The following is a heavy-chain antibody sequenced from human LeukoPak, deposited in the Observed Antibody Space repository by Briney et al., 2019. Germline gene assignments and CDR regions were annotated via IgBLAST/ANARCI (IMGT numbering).Heavy chain of an antibody. J-gene: IGHJ4*02. CDR2: ISAYNGNT. Sequence: ASVTVSCKASGYTFTSYGISWVRQAPGQGLEWMGWISAYNGNTNYAQKLQGRVTMTTDTSTSTAYMELTSLRSDDTAVYYCAREVNVCSSTSCYDSFDYWGQGTLVTVSS. CDR3: AREVNVCSSTSCYDSFDY. D-gene: IGHD2-2*01. CDR1: GYTFTSYG. V-gene: IGHV1-18*01.